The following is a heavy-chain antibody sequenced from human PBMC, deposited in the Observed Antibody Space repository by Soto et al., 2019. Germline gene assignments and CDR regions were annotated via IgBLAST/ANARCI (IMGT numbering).Heavy chain of an antibody. Sequence: SETLSLTCTVSGGSISSSSYYWGWIRQPPGKGLEWIGCIYYSGSTYYNPSLKSRATISVDTSKNQFSLKLSSVTAADTAVYYCARTVAPPGGGNWFDPWGQGTLVTVSS. D-gene: IGHD2-15*01. J-gene: IGHJ5*02. V-gene: IGHV4-39*07. CDR1: GGSISSSSYY. CDR3: ARTVAPPGGGNWFDP. CDR2: IYYSGST.